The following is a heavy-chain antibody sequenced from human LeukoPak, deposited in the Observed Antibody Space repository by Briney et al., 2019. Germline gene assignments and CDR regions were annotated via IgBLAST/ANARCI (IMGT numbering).Heavy chain of an antibody. CDR2: IIPIFGTA. V-gene: IGHV1-69*13. J-gene: IGHJ6*03. CDR3: ARPLTSSITIFGAYHYMDV. Sequence: GASVKVSCKASGGTFSSYAISWVRQAPGQGLEWMGGIIPIFGTANYAQKFQGRVTITADESTSTAYMELSSLRSEDTAVYYCARPLTSSITIFGAYHYMDVWGKGTTVTVSS. D-gene: IGHD3-3*01. CDR1: GGTFSSYA.